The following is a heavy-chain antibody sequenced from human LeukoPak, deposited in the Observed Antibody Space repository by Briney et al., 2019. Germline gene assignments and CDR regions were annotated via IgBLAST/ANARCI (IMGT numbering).Heavy chain of an antibody. J-gene: IGHJ4*02. CDR2: INSVDDT. D-gene: IGHD3-10*01. CDR3: AKWFRGSGSDRFYDK. Sequence: GGSLRLSCAASGFTFIAVDWVRQAPGMGLEWVSTINSVDDTYYSESVRGRFTVSRDKSKNTVYLHMNSLRAEDTAVYYCAKWFRGSGSDRFYDKWGQGTLVTVSS. CDR1: GFTFIA. V-gene: IGHV3-23*01.